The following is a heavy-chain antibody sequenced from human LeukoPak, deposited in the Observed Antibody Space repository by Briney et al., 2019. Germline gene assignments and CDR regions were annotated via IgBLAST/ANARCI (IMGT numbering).Heavy chain of an antibody. V-gene: IGHV3-23*01. CDR3: AKDGTHFPIVVVPAALDY. CDR2: ISGSGINT. CDR1: GFTFNTFA. D-gene: IGHD2-2*01. J-gene: IGHJ4*02. Sequence: GGSLRLSCAASGFTFNTFAMNWVRQAPGKGLEWVSAISGSGINTYYADSVRGRFTISRDNSKNTLYLQMNSLRAEDTAVYYCAKDGTHFPIVVVPAALDYWGQGTLVTVSS.